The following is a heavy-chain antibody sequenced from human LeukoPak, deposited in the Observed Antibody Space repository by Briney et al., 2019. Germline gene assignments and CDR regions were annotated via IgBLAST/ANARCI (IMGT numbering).Heavy chain of an antibody. D-gene: IGHD5-18*01. CDR3: LVDTAMVTGNWFDP. J-gene: IGHJ5*02. CDR1: GFTFSDYY. Sequence: GGSLRLSCAASGFTFSDYYMSWIRQAPGKGLEWVSYISSSASTIYYADSVKGRFTISRDNAKNSLYLQMNSLRAEDTAVYYCLVDTAMVTGNWFDPWGQGTLVTVSS. CDR2: ISSSASTI. V-gene: IGHV3-11*01.